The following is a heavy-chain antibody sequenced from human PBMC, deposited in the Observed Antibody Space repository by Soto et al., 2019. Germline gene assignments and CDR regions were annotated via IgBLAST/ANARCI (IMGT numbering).Heavy chain of an antibody. CDR3: ARSYCDWYYFDY. J-gene: IGHJ4*02. D-gene: IGHD4-17*01. CDR2: IIPILGIA. Sequence: QVQLVQSGAEVKKPGSSVKVSCKASGGTFSSYTISWVRQAPGQGLEWMGRIIPILGIANYAQKFQGRVTITADKSTSTAYMELSSLRSEDTAVYYCARSYCDWYYFDYWGQGTLVTVSS. V-gene: IGHV1-69*02. CDR1: GGTFSSYT.